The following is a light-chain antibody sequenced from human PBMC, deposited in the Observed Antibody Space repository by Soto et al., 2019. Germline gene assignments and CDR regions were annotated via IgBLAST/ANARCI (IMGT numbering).Light chain of an antibody. J-gene: IGKJ1*01. CDR3: QHYGSSTWT. Sequence: EIVLTQSPGTLSLSPGEGATLSCRASQSVSSTYLAWYQQKPGQAPRLLVYGASSRATGIPDRFSGSGSGTDFTLTISRLAPEDFAVYYCQHYGSSTWTFGQGTKVEIK. V-gene: IGKV3-20*01. CDR2: GAS. CDR1: QSVSSTY.